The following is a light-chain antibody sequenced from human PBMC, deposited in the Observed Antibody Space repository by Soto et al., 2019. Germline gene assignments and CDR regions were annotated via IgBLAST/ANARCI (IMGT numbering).Light chain of an antibody. CDR1: SGHGNYG. J-gene: IGLJ2*01. V-gene: IGLV4-69*01. CDR3: QTWDTGIVV. CDR2: VKSDGSH. Sequence: QPVLTQSPSASASLGASVKLTCTLSSGHGNYGIAWHQQQPEKGPRYLMKVKSDGSHTKGDGIPDRFSGSSSGAERYLAISILHSEDEADYYCQTWDTGIVVFGGGTKLTVL.